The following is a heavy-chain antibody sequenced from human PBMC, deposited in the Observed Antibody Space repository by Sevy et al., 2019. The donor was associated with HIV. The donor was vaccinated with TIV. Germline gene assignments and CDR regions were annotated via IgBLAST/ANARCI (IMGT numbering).Heavy chain of an antibody. D-gene: IGHD3-22*01. CDR3: ARGRSRYDSSGYYLPQDFDY. CDR2: MNPNSGNT. CDR1: GYTFTSYD. V-gene: IGHV1-8*01. J-gene: IGHJ4*02. Sequence: ASVKVSCKASGYTFTSYDINWVRQATGQGLEWMGWMNPNSGNTGYAQKFQGRVTMTRNTSISTAYMELSSLRSEDTAVYYCARGRSRYDSSGYYLPQDFDYWGQGTLVIVSS.